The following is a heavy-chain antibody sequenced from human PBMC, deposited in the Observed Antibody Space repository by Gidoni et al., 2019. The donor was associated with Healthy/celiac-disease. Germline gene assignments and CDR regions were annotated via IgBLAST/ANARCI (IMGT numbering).Heavy chain of an antibody. V-gene: IGHV3-66*02. Sequence: EVQLVESGGGLVQPGGSLRLSCAASGFTVSSNYMGWVRQAPGKGLEWVSVIYSGGSTYYADSVKGRFTSSRDNSKNTLYLQMNSLRAEDTAVYYCARSFRGYSGYDSPFDYWGQGTLVTVSS. CDR2: IYSGGST. D-gene: IGHD5-12*01. CDR3: ARSFRGYSGYDSPFDY. J-gene: IGHJ4*02. CDR1: GFTVSSNY.